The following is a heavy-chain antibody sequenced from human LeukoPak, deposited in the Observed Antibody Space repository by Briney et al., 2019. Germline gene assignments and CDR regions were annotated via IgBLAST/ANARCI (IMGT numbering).Heavy chain of an antibody. V-gene: IGHV3-33*06. CDR1: GFTFSSCG. D-gene: IGHD2-15*01. CDR3: AKSRTATPFDY. J-gene: IGHJ4*02. Sequence: PGGSLRLSCAASGFTFSSCGMHWVRQAPGKGLEWVAVIWYDGSNKYYADSVKGRFTISRDNSKNTLYLQMNSLRAEDTAVYYCAKSRTATPFDYWGQGTLVTVSS. CDR2: IWYDGSNK.